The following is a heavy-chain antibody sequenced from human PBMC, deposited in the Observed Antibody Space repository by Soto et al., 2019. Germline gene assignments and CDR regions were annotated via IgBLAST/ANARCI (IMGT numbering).Heavy chain of an antibody. CDR2: IYGTGNT. Sequence: QLRLQESGPGLVKPSETLSLSCTVSGGSITSSFYWGWIRQPPGKGLEWIGSIYGTGNTYYNPSLKGRVTISAGTSKNQFSLNLISVTAADTAVYYCRSSSRYSTDVWGQGATVTVSS. J-gene: IGHJ6*02. V-gene: IGHV4-39*01. D-gene: IGHD6-13*01. CDR3: RSSSRYSTDV. CDR1: GGSITSSFY.